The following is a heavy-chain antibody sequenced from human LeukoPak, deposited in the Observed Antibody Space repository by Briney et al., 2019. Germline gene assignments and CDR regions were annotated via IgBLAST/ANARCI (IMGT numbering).Heavy chain of an antibody. J-gene: IGHJ5*02. Sequence: GGSLRLSCAASGFTFSSYSMNWVRQAPGMGLEWISYISSSSSTIYYADSVKGRFTISRDNAKNSLYLQMNSLRAEDTAVYYCARAGFWGGYYVFDPWGQGTLVTVSS. V-gene: IGHV3-48*01. D-gene: IGHD3-3*01. CDR3: ARAGFWGGYYVFDP. CDR2: ISSSSSTI. CDR1: GFTFSSYS.